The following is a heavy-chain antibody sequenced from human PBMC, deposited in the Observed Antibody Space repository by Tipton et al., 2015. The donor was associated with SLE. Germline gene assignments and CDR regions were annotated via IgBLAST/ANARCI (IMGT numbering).Heavy chain of an antibody. CDR1: GFTFSSYT. J-gene: IGHJ4*02. D-gene: IGHD4-17*01. V-gene: IGHV3-21*03. CDR2: ISSSSSYI. Sequence: GSLRLSCAASGFTFSSYTMNWVRQAPGKGLEWVSSISSSSSYIHYADSVKGRFTISRDNAKNSLYLQMNSLRAEDTAVYYCASLDYGDYFYYFDYWGQGTLVTVSS. CDR3: ASLDYGDYFYYFDY.